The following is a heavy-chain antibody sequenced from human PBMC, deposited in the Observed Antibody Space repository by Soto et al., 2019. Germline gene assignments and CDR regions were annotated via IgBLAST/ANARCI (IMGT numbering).Heavy chain of an antibody. J-gene: IGHJ4*02. Sequence: ASVKVSCKASGYTFTSYAMHWVRQAPGQGLEWMGWVSAYNGNTNYAQKLQGRVTITRDTSASTAYMELSSLRSEDTAVYYCARSIVVVTALDYWGQGTLVTVSS. D-gene: IGHD2-21*02. CDR3: ARSIVVVTALDY. V-gene: IGHV1-3*01. CDR2: VSAYNGNT. CDR1: GYTFTSYA.